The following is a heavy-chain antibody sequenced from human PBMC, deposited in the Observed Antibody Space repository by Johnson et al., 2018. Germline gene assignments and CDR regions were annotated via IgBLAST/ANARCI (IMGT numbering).Heavy chain of an antibody. J-gene: IGHJ6*02. CDR1: GFTFSSYW. CDR2: INSDGSST. Sequence: VQLQESGGGLVQPGGSLRLSCAASGFTFSSYWMHWVRQAPGKGLVWVSRINSDGSSTSYADYVKGRFTISRDNAKNTLYLQMNSLRAEDTAVYYCAREGGSSEPGLYYYYYGMDVWGQGTTVTVSS. V-gene: IGHV3-74*01. D-gene: IGHD6-6*01. CDR3: AREGGSSEPGLYYYYYGMDV.